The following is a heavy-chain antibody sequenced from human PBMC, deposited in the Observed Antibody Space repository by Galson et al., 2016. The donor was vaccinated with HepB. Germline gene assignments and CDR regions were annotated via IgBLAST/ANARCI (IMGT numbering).Heavy chain of an antibody. Sequence: SLRLSCAASGFTFRSYSMNWVRQAPGKGLVWVSRINSDGTISNYADSVKGRFTISRDNAKNTLYLQMNSLRAEDTAVYFCVRDHSVVPTTAYNWFDPWGRGTLVTVSS. V-gene: IGHV3-74*01. J-gene: IGHJ5*02. CDR1: GFTFRSYS. D-gene: IGHD4-23*01. CDR2: INSDGTIS. CDR3: VRDHSVVPTTAYNWFDP.